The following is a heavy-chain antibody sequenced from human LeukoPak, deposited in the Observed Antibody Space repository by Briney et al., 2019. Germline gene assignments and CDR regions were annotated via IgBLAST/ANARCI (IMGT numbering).Heavy chain of an antibody. Sequence: GGSLRLSCAASGFTFSSYAMHWVRQAPGKGLEWVAVISYDGSNKYYADSVKGRFTISRDNSKNTLYLQMNSLRAEDTAVYYCARDGDYYDSSGYYYWGQGTLVTVSS. CDR2: ISYDGSNK. J-gene: IGHJ4*02. D-gene: IGHD3-22*01. V-gene: IGHV3-30-3*01. CDR1: GFTFSSYA. CDR3: ARDGDYYDSSGYYY.